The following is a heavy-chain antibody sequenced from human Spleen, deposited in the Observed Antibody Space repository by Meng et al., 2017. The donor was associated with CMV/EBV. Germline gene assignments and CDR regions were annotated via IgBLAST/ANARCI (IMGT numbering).Heavy chain of an antibody. CDR2: IYWNNDT. J-gene: IGHJ4*01. CDR1: RFSFNTSGAG. Sequence: TLTLTCTFSRFSFNTSGAGVGWIRQAPGKALEWLALIYWNNDTRYSPSLKDRLTVTKDTSKDQVVLRMTNMDPVDTATYYCALDPQYRGQGTLVTVSS. CDR3: ALDPQY. V-gene: IGHV2-5*01.